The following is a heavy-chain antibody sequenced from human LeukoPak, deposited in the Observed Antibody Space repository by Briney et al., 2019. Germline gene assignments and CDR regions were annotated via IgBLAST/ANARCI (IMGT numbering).Heavy chain of an antibody. CDR3: ARCSGWDLYYFDY. CDR2: IYYSGST. J-gene: IGHJ4*02. Sequence: SETLSLTCTVSGGSISSSSYYWGWIRQPPGKGLEWIGSIYYSGSTYYNPSLKSRVTISVDTSKNQFSLKLSSVTAADTAVYYCARCSGWDLYYFDYWGQGPLVTVSS. V-gene: IGHV4-39*01. D-gene: IGHD6-19*01. CDR1: GGSISSSSYY.